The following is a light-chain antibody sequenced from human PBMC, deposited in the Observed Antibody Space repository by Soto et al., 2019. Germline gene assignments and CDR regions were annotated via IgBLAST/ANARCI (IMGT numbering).Light chain of an antibody. V-gene: IGKV1-6*01. Sequence: AIQMTHSPSSLSASVGDRVTITCRASQGIRNDLAWYQQKPGKAPKLLIYAASSLQSGVPSRFSGSGSGTDFTLTISSLQPEDFATYCCLQNYNYPRTFGQGTKVEI. CDR3: LQNYNYPRT. CDR2: AAS. CDR1: QGIRND. J-gene: IGKJ1*01.